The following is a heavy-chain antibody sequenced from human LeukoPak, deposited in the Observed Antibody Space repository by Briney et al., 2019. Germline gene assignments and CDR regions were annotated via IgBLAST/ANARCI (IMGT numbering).Heavy chain of an antibody. Sequence: GGSLRLSCAASGXTFSSYWLHWVRQAPGKGLVSVSRFNTDGSTTDYADSVKGRFTISRDNAKNTLYLQVNSLGAEDTAVYYCARESYYDSSGFDYWGQGTLVTVSS. CDR2: FNTDGSTT. CDR1: GXTFSSYW. J-gene: IGHJ4*02. V-gene: IGHV3-74*01. D-gene: IGHD3-22*01. CDR3: ARESYYDSSGFDY.